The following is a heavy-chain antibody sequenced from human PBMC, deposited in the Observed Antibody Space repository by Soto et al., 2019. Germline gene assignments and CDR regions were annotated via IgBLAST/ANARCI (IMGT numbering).Heavy chain of an antibody. CDR1: GFTFSSYW. CDR2: IKQDGSEK. D-gene: IGHD6-19*01. CDR3: ARDYRIAVAEAYYYYGMDV. Sequence: EVQLVESGGGLVQPGGSLRLSCAASGFTFSSYWMSWVRQAPGKGLEWVANIKQDGSEKYYVDSVKGRFTISRDNAKNSLYLQMNCLRAEDTAVYYCARDYRIAVAEAYYYYGMDVWGQGTTVTVSS. V-gene: IGHV3-7*05. J-gene: IGHJ6*02.